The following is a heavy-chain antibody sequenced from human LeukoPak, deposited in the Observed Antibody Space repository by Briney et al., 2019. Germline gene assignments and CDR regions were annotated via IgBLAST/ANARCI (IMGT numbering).Heavy chain of an antibody. Sequence: RTSETLSLTCTVSGGSISSYYWSWIRQPPGKGLEWIGYIYYSGSTNYNPSLKSRVTISVDTSKNQFSLKLSSVTAADTAVYYCAATPRETPYYDFWSGYYTGKDYYYYYGMDVWGQGTTVTVSS. J-gene: IGHJ6*02. CDR1: GGSISSYY. CDR2: IYYSGST. D-gene: IGHD3-3*01. V-gene: IGHV4-59*01. CDR3: AATPRETPYYDFWSGYYTGKDYYYYYGMDV.